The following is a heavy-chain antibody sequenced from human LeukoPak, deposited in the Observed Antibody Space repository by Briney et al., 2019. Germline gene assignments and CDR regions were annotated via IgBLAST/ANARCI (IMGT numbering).Heavy chain of an antibody. D-gene: IGHD6-19*01. V-gene: IGHV4-59*01. Sequence: SETLSLTCTVSGGSISSYYWSWIRQPPGKGLEWIGYIYYSGSTNYNPSLRSRVTISVDTSKNQFSLKLSSVTAADTAVYYCARGGDSSGWYGGFDPWGQGTLVTVSS. CDR2: IYYSGST. J-gene: IGHJ5*02. CDR3: ARGGDSSGWYGGFDP. CDR1: GGSISSYY.